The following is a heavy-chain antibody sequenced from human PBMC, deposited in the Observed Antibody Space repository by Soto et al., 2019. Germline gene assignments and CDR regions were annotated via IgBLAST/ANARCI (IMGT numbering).Heavy chain of an antibody. J-gene: IGHJ4*02. Sequence: GASVKVSCKASGYTFTGYGFSWVRQAPGQGLEWMGWISPYNGNTKYAQKLQDRVTMTTDTFTSTAYMELRSLRYEDTAVDYCARDLDGSGAYYTDYWGQGTLVTVSS. CDR3: ARDLDGSGAYYTDY. V-gene: IGHV1-18*01. CDR2: ISPYNGNT. D-gene: IGHD3-10*01. CDR1: GYTFTGYG.